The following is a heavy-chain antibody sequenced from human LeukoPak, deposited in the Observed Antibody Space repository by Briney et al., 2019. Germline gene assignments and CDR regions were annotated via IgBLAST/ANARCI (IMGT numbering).Heavy chain of an antibody. Sequence: PGGSLRLSYAVSGFTFSSYAMSWVRQAPGKGLEWVSAISGSGGSTYYADSVKGRFTISRDNSKNTLYLQMNSLRAEDTAVYYCAKWVDYYDSPGYWGQGTLVTVSS. J-gene: IGHJ4*02. CDR1: GFTFSSYA. CDR3: AKWVDYYDSPGY. V-gene: IGHV3-23*01. CDR2: ISGSGGST. D-gene: IGHD3-22*01.